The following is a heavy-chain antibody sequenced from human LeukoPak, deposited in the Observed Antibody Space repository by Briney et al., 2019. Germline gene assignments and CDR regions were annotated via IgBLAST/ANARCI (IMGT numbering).Heavy chain of an antibody. CDR1: GDSVSRSDSY. D-gene: IGHD3-22*01. CDR3: ARRRYYDGSGYLE. V-gene: IGHV4-39*01. J-gene: IGHJ1*01. Sequence: TSETLSLTCSVSGDSVSRSDSYWGWIRQPPGKGLEWIGTIYFSGRTYYSPSLKSRVTMSVDPSNNQFSLNLRSVTAADTAVYYCARRRYYDGSGYLEWGQGTLLSVSS. CDR2: IYFSGRT.